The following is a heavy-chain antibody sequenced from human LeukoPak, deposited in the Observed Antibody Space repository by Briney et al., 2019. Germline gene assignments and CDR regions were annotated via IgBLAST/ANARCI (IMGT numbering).Heavy chain of an antibody. CDR2: ISASGGST. J-gene: IGHJ2*01. D-gene: IGHD2-2*01. CDR3: AKLPAGIYWYYDL. CDR1: GFAFSSFA. V-gene: IGHV3-23*01. Sequence: GGSLRLSCAASGFAFSSFAMSWVRQAPGKGLEWVSGISASGGSTYYAGSVKGRFTISRDNSKNTRYLQMNSLRAADTAVYIIAKLPAGIYWYYDLWGRSTLVTVSS.